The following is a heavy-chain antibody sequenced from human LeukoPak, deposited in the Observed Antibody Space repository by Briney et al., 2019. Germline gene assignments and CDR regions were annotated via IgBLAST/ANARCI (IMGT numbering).Heavy chain of an antibody. CDR1: GFTFSAYA. V-gene: IGHV3-23*01. D-gene: IGHD6-19*01. CDR3: ARAVAGRETFDY. CDR2: FNGISGRGDTT. Sequence: GGSLRLSCAASGFTFSAYAMSWVRQAPGKGLQWVSGFNGISGRGDTTQYADSVKGRFTISRDNSKNTLYLQMNSLRAEDTAVYYRARAVAGRETFDYWGQGTLVTVSS. J-gene: IGHJ4*02.